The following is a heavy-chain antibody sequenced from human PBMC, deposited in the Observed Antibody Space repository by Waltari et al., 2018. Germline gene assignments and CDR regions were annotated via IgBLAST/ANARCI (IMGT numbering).Heavy chain of an antibody. CDR3: ARVRMGLLSPYYYYMDV. Sequence: QVQLQESGPGLVKPSQTLSLTCTVSGGSISSGGYYWSWIRQHPGKGLEWIGYIYYSGSTYYNPSLKSRVTISVDTSKNQFSLKLSSVTAADTAVYYCARVRMGLLSPYYYYMDVWGKGTTVTVSS. V-gene: IGHV4-31*03. CDR2: IYYSGST. CDR1: GGSISSGGYY. D-gene: IGHD2-2*01. J-gene: IGHJ6*03.